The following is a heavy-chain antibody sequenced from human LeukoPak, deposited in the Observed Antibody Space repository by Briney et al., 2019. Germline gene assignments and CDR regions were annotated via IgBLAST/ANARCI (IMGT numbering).Heavy chain of an antibody. J-gene: IGHJ4*02. D-gene: IGHD3-10*01. CDR3: ARSPPLSSGSYYYYFDY. CDR1: GYSFTSYW. Sequence: GESLKISCQGSGYSFTSYWIGWVRQMPGKGLEWMGIIYPGDSDTRYSPSFQGQVTISADKSISTAYLQWSSLKASDTAMYYCARSPPLSSGSYYYYFDYWGQGTLVTVSS. V-gene: IGHV5-51*01. CDR2: IYPGDSDT.